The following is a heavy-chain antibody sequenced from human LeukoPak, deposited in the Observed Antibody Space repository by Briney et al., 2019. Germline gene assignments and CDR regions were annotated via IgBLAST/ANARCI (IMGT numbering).Heavy chain of an antibody. J-gene: IGHJ3*02. CDR1: GFTFRSFA. V-gene: IGHV3-64*01. Sequence: PGGSLRLSCAVSGFTSGFTFRSFAMHWVRQAPGKGLEYVSGITSNGDRTYYANSVKGRFTMSRDNSKNTLYLQMGSLRVEDMAVYYCARDREWEPGHSVAFDIWGQGTMVTVSS. D-gene: IGHD1-26*01. CDR3: ARDREWEPGHSVAFDI. CDR2: ITSNGDRT.